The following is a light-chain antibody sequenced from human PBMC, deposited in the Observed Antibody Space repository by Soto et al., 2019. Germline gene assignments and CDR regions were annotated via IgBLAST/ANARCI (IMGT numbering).Light chain of an antibody. CDR1: HDISRS. Sequence: DIQMTQSPSTLSASVGDRVTVTCRASHDISRSLAWYQQKPGQAPKLLMYQASNLEREVPSRFSGSGSGTEFTLTISSLQPDDFATYYWQQYKRYSPDTFGQGTKLEI. J-gene: IGKJ2*01. CDR3: QQYKRYSPDT. V-gene: IGKV1-5*03. CDR2: QAS.